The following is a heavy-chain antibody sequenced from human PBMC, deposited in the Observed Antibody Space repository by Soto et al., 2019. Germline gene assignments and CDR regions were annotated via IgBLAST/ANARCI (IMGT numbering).Heavy chain of an antibody. J-gene: IGHJ4*02. CDR1: GYTFTSYD. CDR3: ARGSREHFPTRYFDY. Sequence: QVQLVQSGAEVKKPGASLKVSCKASGYTFTSYDINWVRQATGQGLEWMGWMNPNSGNTGYAQKFQGRVTMTRNTSISTAYMYVSSLRSEDTAVYYCARGSREHFPTRYFDYWGQGTLVTVSS. CDR2: MNPNSGNT. V-gene: IGHV1-8*01.